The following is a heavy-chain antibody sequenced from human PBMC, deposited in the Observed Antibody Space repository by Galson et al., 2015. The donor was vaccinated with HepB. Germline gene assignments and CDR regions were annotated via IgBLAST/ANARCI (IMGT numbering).Heavy chain of an antibody. CDR1: GFDFSSYS. D-gene: IGHD2-15*01. CDR3: ARRSNGDCSGGTCSFDY. CDR2: IGHDGTVL. V-gene: IGHV3-48*02. Sequence: SLRLSCAASGFDFSSYSMNWVRQAPGRGLEWVSFIGHDGTVLYYADSVKGRFTPSRDNAKSSLYLQMNSLRDEDTAVYYCARRSNGDCSGGTCSFDYWGQGTLVTVSS. J-gene: IGHJ4*02.